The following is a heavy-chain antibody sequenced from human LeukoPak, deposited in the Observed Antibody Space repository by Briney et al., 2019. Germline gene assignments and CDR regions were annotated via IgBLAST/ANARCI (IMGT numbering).Heavy chain of an antibody. J-gene: IGHJ4*02. V-gene: IGHV3-74*01. Sequence: GGSLRLSCTGSGFTFSGYWMHWARQAPGKGLVWVSRINSDGSDMSYADSVKGRFTISRDNAKNTVYLQMNSLRVEDTAVYYCARDSRWYNGRYYDEGIDYWGQGTLVTVSS. CDR2: INSDGSDM. CDR1: GFTFSGYW. D-gene: IGHD1-26*01. CDR3: ARDSRWYNGRYYDEGIDY.